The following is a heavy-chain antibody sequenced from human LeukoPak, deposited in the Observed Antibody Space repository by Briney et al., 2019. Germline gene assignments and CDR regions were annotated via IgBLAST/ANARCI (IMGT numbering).Heavy chain of an antibody. Sequence: GSAVKVSCKASGCTFRSYAIIWVRQAPGQGLEWVGWINPIFGIASYARKFHGRVTITAVKTTSTAYIQLSSLRSEDTAVYYCAREKVGATNRYFDYWGQGTQVTVSS. J-gene: IGHJ4*02. V-gene: IGHV1-69*17. CDR3: AREKVGATNRYFDY. CDR1: GCTFRSYA. CDR2: INPIFGIA. D-gene: IGHD1-26*01.